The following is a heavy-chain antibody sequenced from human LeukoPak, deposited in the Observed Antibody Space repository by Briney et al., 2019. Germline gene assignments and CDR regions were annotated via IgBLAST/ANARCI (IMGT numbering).Heavy chain of an antibody. V-gene: IGHV4-4*02. CDR3: ARKIGSSGAFDI. J-gene: IGHJ3*02. D-gene: IGHD1-26*01. Sequence: PSETLSLTCAVSGGPISSTNWWSWVRQPPGKGLEWIGEIYHSGSTNYNPSLRSRITISVDKSKDQFSLRLSSVTAADTAVYYCARKIGSSGAFDIWGQGTTVTVSS. CDR1: GGPISSTNW. CDR2: IYHSGST.